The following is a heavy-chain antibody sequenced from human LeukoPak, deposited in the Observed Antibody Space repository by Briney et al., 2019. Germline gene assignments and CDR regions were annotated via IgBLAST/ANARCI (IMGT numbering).Heavy chain of an antibody. Sequence: SETLSLTCAVYGGSFSGYYWSWIRQPPGKGLEWIGEINHSGSTNYNPSLKSRVTISVDTSKNQFSLKLSSVTAADTAVYSCARGGLLWFGYGFDYWGQGTLVTVSS. CDR2: INHSGST. D-gene: IGHD3-10*01. V-gene: IGHV4-34*01. CDR1: GGSFSGYY. CDR3: ARGGLLWFGYGFDY. J-gene: IGHJ4*02.